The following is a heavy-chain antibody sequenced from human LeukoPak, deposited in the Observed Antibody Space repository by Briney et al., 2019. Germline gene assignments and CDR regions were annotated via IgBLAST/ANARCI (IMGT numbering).Heavy chain of an antibody. V-gene: IGHV3-21*01. Sequence: GGSLRLSCAASGFTFSSYSMNWVRQAPGKGLEWVSSISSSSSYIYYADSVKGRFTISRDDAKNSLYLQMNSLRAEDTAVYYCAREYGSGSYYSGDLDYWGQGALVTVSS. J-gene: IGHJ4*02. D-gene: IGHD3-10*01. CDR3: AREYGSGSYYSGDLDY. CDR2: ISSSSSYI. CDR1: GFTFSSYS.